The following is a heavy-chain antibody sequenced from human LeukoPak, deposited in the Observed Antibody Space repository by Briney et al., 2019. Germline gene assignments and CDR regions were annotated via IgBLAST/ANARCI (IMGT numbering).Heavy chain of an antibody. CDR3: AKRRGSYSFYFDY. CDR2: ISDSGGTA. Sequence: GGSLRLSCAASGFTFYNYAMNWVRQAPGKGLEWVSGISDSGGTADYADSVKGRFTISRDNSKNTLYLQMSSLRAEDTAVYYCAKRRGSYSFYFDYWGQGTLVAVSS. D-gene: IGHD1-26*01. J-gene: IGHJ4*02. CDR1: GFTFYNYA. V-gene: IGHV3-23*01.